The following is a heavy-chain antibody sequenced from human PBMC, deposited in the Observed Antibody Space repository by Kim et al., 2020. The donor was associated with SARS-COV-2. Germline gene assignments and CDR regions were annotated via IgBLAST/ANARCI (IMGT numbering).Heavy chain of an antibody. CDR3: AREAIGYSSGCLDY. Sequence: GGSLRLSCAASGFTVSSNYMSWVRQAPGKGLEWVSVIYSGGSTYYADSVKGRFTISRDNSKNTLYLQMNSLRAEDTAVYYCAREAIGYSSGCLDYWGQGTLVTVSS. J-gene: IGHJ4*02. CDR1: GFTVSSNY. V-gene: IGHV3-53*01. D-gene: IGHD6-19*01. CDR2: IYSGGST.